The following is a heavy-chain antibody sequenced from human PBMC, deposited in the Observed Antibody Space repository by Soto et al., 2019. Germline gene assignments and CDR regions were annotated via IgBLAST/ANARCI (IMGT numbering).Heavy chain of an antibody. J-gene: IGHJ5*02. V-gene: IGHV4-39*02. CDR2: IHYSGST. Sequence: SGTLALTCSVSGGAISSGPITTTSNCYWAWIRQPPGKGLEWIGSIHYSGSTYYNPSLKSRVTISVDTSKNHFSLKLSSVTAADTAVYYCERDPAPWCQGTLLTVSS. CDR1: GGAISSGPITTTSNCY. CDR3: ERDPAP.